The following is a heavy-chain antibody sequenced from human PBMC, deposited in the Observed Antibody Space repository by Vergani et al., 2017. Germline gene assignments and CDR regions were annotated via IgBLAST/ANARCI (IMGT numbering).Heavy chain of an antibody. Sequence: LQLQESGPGLVKPSETLSLTCTVSGGSISSSSYYWGWIRQPPGKGLEWIGSIYYSGSTYYNPSLKSRVTISVDTSKNQFSLKLSSVTAADTAVYYCAVIRIVGATLDAFDIWGQGTMVTVSS. J-gene: IGHJ3*02. CDR2: IYYSGST. V-gene: IGHV4-39*07. D-gene: IGHD1-26*01. CDR3: AVIRIVGATLDAFDI. CDR1: GGSISSSSYY.